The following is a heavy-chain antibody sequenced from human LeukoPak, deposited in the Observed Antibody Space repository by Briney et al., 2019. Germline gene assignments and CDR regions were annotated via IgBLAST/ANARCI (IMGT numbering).Heavy chain of an antibody. Sequence: SETLSLTCAVYGGSFSGYYWSWIRQPPGKGLEWIGEINHSGSTNYNPSLKSRVTISVDTSKNQFSLKLSSVTAADTAVHYCARKYAYYDSSGFKDYWGQGTLVTVSS. J-gene: IGHJ4*02. D-gene: IGHD3-22*01. CDR3: ARKYAYYDSSGFKDY. CDR1: GGSFSGYY. V-gene: IGHV4-34*01. CDR2: INHSGST.